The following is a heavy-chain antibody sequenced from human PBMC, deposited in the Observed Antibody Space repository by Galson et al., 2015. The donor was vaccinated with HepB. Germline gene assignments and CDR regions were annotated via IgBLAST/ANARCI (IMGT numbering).Heavy chain of an antibody. CDR3: AKDQWAPNYDNLDY. CDR2: ISYDGSNK. D-gene: IGHD3-9*01. V-gene: IGHV3-30*18. Sequence: SLRLSCAASGFTFSSYGMHWVRQAPGKGLEWVAVISYDGSNKYYADSVKGRFTISRDNSKNTLYLQMNSLRAEDTAVYYCAKDQWAPNYDNLDYWGQGTLVTVPS. J-gene: IGHJ4*02. CDR1: GFTFSSYG.